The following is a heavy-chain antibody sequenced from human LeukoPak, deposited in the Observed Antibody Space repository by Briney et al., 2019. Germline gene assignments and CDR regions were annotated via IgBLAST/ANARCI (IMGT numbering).Heavy chain of an antibody. Sequence: SETLSLTCAVSGGSISSSNWWSWVRQPPGKGLEWIGEIYHSGSTNYNPSLKSRVTMPVDTSKNQFSLKLSSVTAADTAIYYCATSVTSSSGWYYGYWGQGSLVTVSS. D-gene: IGHD6-19*01. CDR2: IYHSGST. CDR3: ATSVTSSSGWYYGY. J-gene: IGHJ4*02. V-gene: IGHV4-4*02. CDR1: GGSISSSNW.